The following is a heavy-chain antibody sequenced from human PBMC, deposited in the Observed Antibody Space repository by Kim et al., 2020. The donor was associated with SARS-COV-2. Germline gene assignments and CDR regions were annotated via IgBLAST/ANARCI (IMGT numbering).Heavy chain of an antibody. Sequence: GGSLRLSCAASGFTFSSYGMSWVRQAPGKGLEWVSGITNNAAITYYADSAKGRFTISRDSSKNTLYLQMNSLRAEDTAVYYCAKNTGSGWGGSDYWGQGTLVTVSS. CDR3: AKNTGSGWGGSDY. J-gene: IGHJ4*02. D-gene: IGHD3-16*01. CDR2: ITNNAAIT. CDR1: GFTFSSYG. V-gene: IGHV3-23*01.